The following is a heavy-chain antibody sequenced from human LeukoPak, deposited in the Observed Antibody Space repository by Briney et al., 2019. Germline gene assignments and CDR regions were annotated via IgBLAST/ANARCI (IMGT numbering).Heavy chain of an antibody. V-gene: IGHV4-34*01. CDR2: INHSGST. Sequence: SETLSLTCAVYGGSFSGYYWSWIRQPPGKGLGWIGEINHSGSTNYNPSLKSRVTISVDTSKNQFSLKLSSVTAADTAVYYCAGSIAVAGTADYWGQGTLVTVSS. CDR1: GGSFSGYY. CDR3: AGSIAVAGTADY. J-gene: IGHJ4*02. D-gene: IGHD6-19*01.